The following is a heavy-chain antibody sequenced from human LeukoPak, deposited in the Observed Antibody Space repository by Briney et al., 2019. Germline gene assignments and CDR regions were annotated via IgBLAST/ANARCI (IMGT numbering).Heavy chain of an antibody. J-gene: IGHJ5*02. CDR3: ARGRYSYGYNWFDP. V-gene: IGHV4-34*01. CDR2: INHSGST. Sequence: SETLSLTYAVYGGSFSGYYWSWIRQPPGKGLEWNGEINHSGSTNYNPSLKSRVTISVDTSKNQFSLKLSSVTAADTAVYYCARGRYSYGYNWFDPWGEGTLVTVSS. D-gene: IGHD5-18*01. CDR1: GGSFSGYY.